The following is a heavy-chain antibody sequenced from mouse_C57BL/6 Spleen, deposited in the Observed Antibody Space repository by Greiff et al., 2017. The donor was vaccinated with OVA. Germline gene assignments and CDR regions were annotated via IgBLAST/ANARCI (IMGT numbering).Heavy chain of an antibody. CDR3: ASSNWDRYFDV. J-gene: IGHJ1*03. Sequence: VQLQQPGAELVKPGASVKLSCKASGYTFTSYWLQWVKQRPGQGLEWIGEIDPSDSYTTYNQKFKGKATLTVDTSSSTAYMQLSSLTSEDSAVYYCASSNWDRYFDVWGTGTTVTVSS. CDR1: GYTFTSYW. D-gene: IGHD4-1*01. V-gene: IGHV1-50*01. CDR2: IDPSDSYT.